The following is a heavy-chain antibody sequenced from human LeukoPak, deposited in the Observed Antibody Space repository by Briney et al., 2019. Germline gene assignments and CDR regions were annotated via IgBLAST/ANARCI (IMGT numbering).Heavy chain of an antibody. D-gene: IGHD2-15*01. CDR2: MNPNSGNT. CDR3: ATRYCSGGSCQLDY. V-gene: IGHV1-8*03. CDR1: GYTFTSYD. Sequence: GASVKVSCKASGYTFTSYDINWVRQATGRGLEWMGWMNPNSGNTGYAQKFQGRVTITRNTSISTAYMELSSLRSEDTAVYYCATRYCSGGSCQLDYWGQGTLVTVSS. J-gene: IGHJ4*02.